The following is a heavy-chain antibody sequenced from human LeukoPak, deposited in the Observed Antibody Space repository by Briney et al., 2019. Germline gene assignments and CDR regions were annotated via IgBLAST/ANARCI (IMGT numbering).Heavy chain of an antibody. V-gene: IGHV3-30*18. CDR1: GFTFSSYG. J-gene: IGHJ3*02. CDR2: ISYDGSNK. D-gene: IGHD6-19*01. Sequence: GGSRRPSCAASGFTFSSYGMHWARQAPGKGLEWVAVISYDGSNKYYADSVKGRFTISRDNSKNTLYLQMNSLRAEDTAVYYCAKALDRLGDAFDIWGQGTMVTVSS. CDR3: AKALDRLGDAFDI.